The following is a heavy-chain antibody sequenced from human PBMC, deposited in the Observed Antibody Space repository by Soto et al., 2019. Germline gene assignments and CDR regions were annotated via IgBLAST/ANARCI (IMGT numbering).Heavy chain of an antibody. CDR3: AKDVSQYSSSWAWYFDY. CDR1: GFTFSNYG. Sequence: PGGSLRLSCAVSGFTFSNYGIHRVRQAPGKGLEWVSVISYDGSNKYYADSVKGRFTISRDNSKNTLYLQMNSLRAEDTAVYYCAKDVSQYSSSWAWYFDYWGQGTLVTVSS. CDR2: ISYDGSNK. V-gene: IGHV3-30*18. D-gene: IGHD6-13*01. J-gene: IGHJ4*02.